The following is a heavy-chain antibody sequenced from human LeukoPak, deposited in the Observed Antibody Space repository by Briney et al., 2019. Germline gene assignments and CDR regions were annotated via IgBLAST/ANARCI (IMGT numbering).Heavy chain of an antibody. J-gene: IGHJ6*03. Sequence: ASVKVSCKASGYSFTDYYMHWVRQAPGQGLEWMGWINPNSGGTKYAQKFQGRVTMTRDTSISTAYMELSRLRSDDTAVYYCAREGASPPYYYMDVWGKGTTVTVSS. CDR2: INPNSGGT. CDR3: AREGASPPYYYMDV. CDR1: GYSFTDYY. V-gene: IGHV1-2*02.